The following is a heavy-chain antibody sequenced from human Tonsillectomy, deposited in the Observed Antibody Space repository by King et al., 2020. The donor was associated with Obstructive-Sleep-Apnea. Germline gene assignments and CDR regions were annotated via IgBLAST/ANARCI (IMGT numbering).Heavy chain of an antibody. J-gene: IGHJ3*02. D-gene: IGHD1-26*01. CDR1: GASISSYC. CDR2: MYTSGST. Sequence: QLQESGPGLVKPSETLSLTCTVSGASISSYCWSWIRQSAGKGLEWIGRMYTSGSTNYNPPLKSRVTLSGDTSKNQFARKLNSVTAADPAVYYCARGTAIVGATSRAFDIWGQGTKVTVSS. CDR3: ARGTAIVGATSRAFDI. V-gene: IGHV4-4*07.